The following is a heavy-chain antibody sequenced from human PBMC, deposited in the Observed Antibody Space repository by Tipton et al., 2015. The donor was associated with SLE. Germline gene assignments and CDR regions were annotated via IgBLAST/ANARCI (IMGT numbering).Heavy chain of an antibody. CDR3: ARSQQLSYMDV. J-gene: IGHJ6*03. CDR1: GGSISSYY. D-gene: IGHD6-13*01. V-gene: IGHV4-59*07. CDR2: IYYSGST. Sequence: TLSLTCTVSGGSISSYYWSWIRQPPGKGLEWIGYIYYSGSTNYNPSLKSRVTISADTSKNQFSLKLSSVTAADTAVYYCARSQQLSYMDVWGKGTTVTVSS.